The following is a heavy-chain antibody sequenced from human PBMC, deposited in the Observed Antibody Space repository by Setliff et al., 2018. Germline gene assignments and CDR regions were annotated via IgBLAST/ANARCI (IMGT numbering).Heavy chain of an antibody. Sequence: PSETLSLTCAVYGGSFSGYYWSWIRQPPGKGLEWIGEINHSGSTNYNPSLKSRVTISVDTSKNQFSLKLSSVTAADAAVYYCGRHLGPWDPVDFWGQGTLVTVSS. CDR2: INHSGST. CDR1: GGSFSGYY. J-gene: IGHJ4*02. CDR3: GRHLGPWDPVDF. D-gene: IGHD1-26*01. V-gene: IGHV4-34*01.